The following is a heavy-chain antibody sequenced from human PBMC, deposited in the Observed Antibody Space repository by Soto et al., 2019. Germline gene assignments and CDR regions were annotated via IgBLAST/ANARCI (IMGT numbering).Heavy chain of an antibody. Sequence: EVQLVESGGGLVKPGGSLRLSCVVSGFTFSSHSMHWVRQTPGKGLEWISKITAGSDIIYYAGSVKGRFTISRDNAKNSLYLRMNSLRAEDTAIYYCVRVQYGDYLRALDIWGQGTAVTVSS. CDR1: GFTFSSHS. D-gene: IGHD4-17*01. J-gene: IGHJ3*02. V-gene: IGHV3-48*04. CDR3: VRVQYGDYLRALDI. CDR2: ITAGSDII.